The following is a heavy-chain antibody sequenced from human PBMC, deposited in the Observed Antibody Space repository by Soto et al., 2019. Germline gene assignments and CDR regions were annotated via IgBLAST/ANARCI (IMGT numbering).Heavy chain of an antibody. CDR2: INPIFGTS. Sequence: QVQLVQSGAEVNKPGSSVKVSCKASGGTFSSYAISWVLQAPGQGLEWMGGINPIFGTSNYAQKFQGRVTSNSDEATSTAYMEVSSLRSEDTAVYYCSRDRPRLGVYYCMDVWGQGTTVTVSS. V-gene: IGHV1-69*01. J-gene: IGHJ6*01. CDR1: GGTFSSYA. D-gene: IGHD7-27*01. CDR3: SRDRPRLGVYYCMDV.